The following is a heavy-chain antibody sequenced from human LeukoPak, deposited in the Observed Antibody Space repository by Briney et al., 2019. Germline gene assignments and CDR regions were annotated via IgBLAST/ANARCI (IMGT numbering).Heavy chain of an antibody. Sequence: SETLSLTCTVSGGSISSYYWSWIRQPPGKGLEWIGYIYYSGSTNYNPSLKSRVTISVDTSKNQFSLKLSSVTAADTAVYYCARGPDDSKTFDYWGQGTLVTVSS. V-gene: IGHV4-59*01. J-gene: IGHJ4*02. CDR3: ARGPDDSKTFDY. CDR1: GGSISSYY. D-gene: IGHD4-11*01. CDR2: IYYSGST.